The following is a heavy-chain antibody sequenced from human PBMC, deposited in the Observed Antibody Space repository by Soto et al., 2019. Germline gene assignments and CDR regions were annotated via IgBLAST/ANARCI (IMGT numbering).Heavy chain of an antibody. CDR2: IYYNGST. CDR1: GGSISSYY. CDR3: GKVYGTDNGDPSYRAV. Sequence: SETLSLTCTVSGGSISSYYWSWIRQPPGKGLEWIGSIYYNGSTAYNPSLKSRVTISVDTSKNQFSLKLNSVTAADTAVYYCGKVYGTDNGDPSYRAVGGKGTTATVSS. V-gene: IGHV4-59*05. D-gene: IGHD4-17*01. J-gene: IGHJ6*03.